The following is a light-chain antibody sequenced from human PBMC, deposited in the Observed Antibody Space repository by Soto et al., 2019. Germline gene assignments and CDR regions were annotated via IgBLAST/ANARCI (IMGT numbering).Light chain of an antibody. J-gene: IGLJ1*01. Sequence: QSVLTQPPSASGTPGQRVTISCSGGSSNIGSNPVNWYQQLPGTAPKLLIYGNIVRPSGVPDRFSGSKSGTSASLAISGLQSEDEDEYYCAAWDDGLNGALYVCGPRNKVT. CDR3: AAWDDGLNGALYV. V-gene: IGLV1-44*01. CDR2: GNI. CDR1: SSNIGSNP.